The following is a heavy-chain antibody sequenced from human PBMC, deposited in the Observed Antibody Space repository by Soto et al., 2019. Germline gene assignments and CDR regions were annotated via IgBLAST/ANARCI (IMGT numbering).Heavy chain of an antibody. CDR1: GYTFTSYY. D-gene: IGHD3-10*01. V-gene: IGHV1-46*01. J-gene: IGHJ4*02. CDR2: INPSCAST. Sequence: ASLKVSCKASGYTFTSYYMHWVRQAPGQRLEWMGIINPSCASTSYAQKFQGRVTMTRDTSTSTVYMELSSLRSEDTAVYYCARDLQGGYYGSGSVYFDYWGQGTLVNV. CDR3: ARDLQGGYYGSGSVYFDY.